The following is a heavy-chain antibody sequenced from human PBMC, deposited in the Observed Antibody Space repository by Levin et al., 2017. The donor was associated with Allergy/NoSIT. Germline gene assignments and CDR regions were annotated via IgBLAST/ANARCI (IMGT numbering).Heavy chain of an antibody. CDR1: GGSISSSISY. CDR3: ARQCDDILTGYYNFDY. V-gene: IGHV4-39*01. Sequence: SQTLSLTCTVSGGSISSSISYWGWIRQAPGKGLEWIGSIYNSGSTYYNPSLKSRVTTSVDTSKNQFSLKLSSVTAADTAVYYCARQCDDILTGYYNFDYWGQGTLVTVSS. D-gene: IGHD3-9*01. CDR2: IYNSGST. J-gene: IGHJ4*02.